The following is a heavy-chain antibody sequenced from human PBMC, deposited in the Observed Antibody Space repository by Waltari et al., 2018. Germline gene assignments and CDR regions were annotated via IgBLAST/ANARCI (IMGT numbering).Heavy chain of an antibody. J-gene: IGHJ1*01. Sequence: EVQLVESGGGLVQPGGSLKLSCGVSGFRFSKYALSWVRQGPGKGLEWVSCISGAGENSYYADSVKGRFTISRDNSKNILFLQMNSLRAEDTAVYYCAKDQGYAGKDGDLRHWGQGSLVSVSS. CDR3: AKDQGYAGKDGDLRH. D-gene: IGHD2-2*01. V-gene: IGHV3-23*04. CDR2: ISGAGENS. CDR1: GFRFSKYA.